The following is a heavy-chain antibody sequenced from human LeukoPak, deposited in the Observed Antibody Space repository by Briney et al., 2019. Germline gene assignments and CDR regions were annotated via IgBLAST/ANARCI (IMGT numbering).Heavy chain of an antibody. CDR3: GRSKPYGSTWHTDY. D-gene: IGHD1-26*01. CDR2: ISYSGTT. Sequence: SETLSLTCTVSGGSIRGYYWSWMRQPPGKGLEWIGYISYSGTTNYNPSVQSRVTISVDTSTNQFSLKLSSVTAADTAVYYCGRSKPYGSTWHTDYWGQGTLDTVSS. CDR1: GGSIRGYY. V-gene: IGHV4-59*08. J-gene: IGHJ4*02.